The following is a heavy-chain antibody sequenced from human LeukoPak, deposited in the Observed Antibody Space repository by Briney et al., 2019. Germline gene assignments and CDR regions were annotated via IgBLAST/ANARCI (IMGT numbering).Heavy chain of an antibody. CDR3: AKDRLLWFREIGPFSFNWFDP. CDR1: GFTFSSYA. CDR2: ISGSGGST. Sequence: GGSLRLSCAASGFTFSSYAMSWVRQAPGKGLEWVSAISGSGGSTYYADSVKGRFTISRDNSKNTLYLQMNSLRADDTAVYYCAKDRLLWFREIGPFSFNWFDPWGQGTLVTVSS. D-gene: IGHD3-10*01. J-gene: IGHJ5*02. V-gene: IGHV3-23*01.